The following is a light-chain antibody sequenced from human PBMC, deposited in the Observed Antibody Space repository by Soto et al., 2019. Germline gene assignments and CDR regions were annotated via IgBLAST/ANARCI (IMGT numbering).Light chain of an antibody. CDR1: QSINTF. V-gene: IGKV1-39*01. CDR3: EQSYSPSIT. CDR2: GAS. J-gene: IGKJ5*01. Sequence: DIQMTQSPSSLSASVGDRVTITCRASQSINTFLSWYHQKPGRAPKLLIYGASTLQSGVPSRFSGFGSGTDFTLTISSLQPDDFGTYYCEQSYSPSITFGQGTRL.